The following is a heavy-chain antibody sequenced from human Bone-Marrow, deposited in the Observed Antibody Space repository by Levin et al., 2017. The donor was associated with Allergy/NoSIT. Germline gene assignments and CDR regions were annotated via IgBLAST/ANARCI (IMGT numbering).Heavy chain of an antibody. D-gene: IGHD1/OR15-1a*01. Sequence: QSGGSLRLSCAASGFIFSDYWMHWVRQAPGKGLEWVSRIKTDGTYTSSADSVKGRFTISRDNAKNTLFLQVNGLRAEDTALYYCASDIRGKTGKTLVNWGQGTLVTVSS. CDR1: GFIFSDYW. J-gene: IGHJ4*02. CDR2: IKTDGTYT. V-gene: IGHV3-74*01. CDR3: ASDIRGKTGKTLVN.